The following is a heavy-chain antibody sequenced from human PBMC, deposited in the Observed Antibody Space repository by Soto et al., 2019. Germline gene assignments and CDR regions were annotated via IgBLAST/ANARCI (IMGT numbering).Heavy chain of an antibody. CDR1: GFTFSDYY. CDR2: ISSSSSYT. D-gene: IGHD1-26*01. J-gene: IGHJ6*02. V-gene: IGHV3-11*05. Sequence: QVQLVESGGGLVKPGGSLRLSCAASGFTFSDYYMSWIRQAPGKGLEWVSYISSSSSYTNYADSVKGRFTISRDNAKNSLYLQMNSLRAEDTAVYYCARVIVGGGGYYYGMDVWGQGTTVTVSS. CDR3: ARVIVGGGGYYYGMDV.